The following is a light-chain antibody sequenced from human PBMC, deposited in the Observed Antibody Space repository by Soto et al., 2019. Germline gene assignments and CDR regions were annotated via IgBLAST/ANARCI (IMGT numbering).Light chain of an antibody. J-gene: IGKJ4*01. V-gene: IGKV3-11*01. CDR1: QSVSSY. CDR3: QQRSTWPRT. CDR2: DAS. Sequence: EIVLTQSPATLSLSPGERATLSCRASQSVSSYLAWYQQKPGQAPRLLIYDASNRATGIPARFSGSGSGTEFTLTINSLEPGDSAVYYCQQRSTWPRTFGGGTKVDIK.